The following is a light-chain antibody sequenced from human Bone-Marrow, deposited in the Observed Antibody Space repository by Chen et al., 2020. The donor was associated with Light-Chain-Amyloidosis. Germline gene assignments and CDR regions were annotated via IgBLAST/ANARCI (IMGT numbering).Light chain of an antibody. J-gene: IGLJ2*01. CDR1: DLPTKY. V-gene: IGLV3-25*03. CDR2: RDT. CDR3: QSADSSGTYEVI. Sequence: SYELIQPPSVSVSPGQTARITCSGDDLPTKYAYWYQQKPGQAPVLVIHRDTERPSGISERFAGSSSGTTATVTISGVQAEDEADYHCQSADSSGTYEVIFGGGTKLTVL.